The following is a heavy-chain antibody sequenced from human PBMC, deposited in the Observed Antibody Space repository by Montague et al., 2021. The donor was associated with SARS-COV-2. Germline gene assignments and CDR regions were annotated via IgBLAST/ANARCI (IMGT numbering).Heavy chain of an antibody. J-gene: IGHJ4*02. CDR3: ARHTRGWQPFDF. D-gene: IGHD6-19*01. CDR2: IYSSGST. CDR1: FGSISTYY. V-gene: IGHV4-59*01. Sequence: SETLSLTCTVSFGSISTYYWSWIRQPPGKGLEWIGEIYSSGSTNYNPSLKSRVTISMDTSKSQFSLKLTSVTAADTAVYYCARHTRGWQPFDFWGQGTLVTVPS.